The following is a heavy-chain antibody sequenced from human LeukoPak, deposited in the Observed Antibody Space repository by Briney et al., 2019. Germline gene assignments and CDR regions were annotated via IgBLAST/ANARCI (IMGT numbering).Heavy chain of an antibody. Sequence: GGSLRLSCAASGFTFTTYAMSWVRQAPGKGLERVSAISGSGGSTYYADSVKGRFTISRDNSKNTLYLQMNSLRAEDTAVYYCAKMYDILTGYHMDYWGQGTLVTVSS. CDR1: GFTFTTYA. J-gene: IGHJ4*02. V-gene: IGHV3-23*01. CDR3: AKMYDILTGYHMDY. D-gene: IGHD3-9*01. CDR2: ISGSGGST.